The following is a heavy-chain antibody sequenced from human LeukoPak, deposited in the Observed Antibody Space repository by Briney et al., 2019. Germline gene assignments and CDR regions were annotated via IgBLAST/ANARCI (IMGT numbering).Heavy chain of an antibody. V-gene: IGHV3-30*18. D-gene: IGHD4-17*01. CDR3: TKDKGYGDYYYYYGMDV. CDR1: GFTFSNYG. J-gene: IGHJ6*02. CDR2: ISYDGTSQ. Sequence: GRSLRLSCAASGFTFSNYGMHWVRQAPGKGLEWVTGISYDGTSQYYADSVKGRLTISRDNSRNTMFLQMNSLRAEDTALYYCTKDKGYGDYYYYYGMDVWGQGTTVTVSS.